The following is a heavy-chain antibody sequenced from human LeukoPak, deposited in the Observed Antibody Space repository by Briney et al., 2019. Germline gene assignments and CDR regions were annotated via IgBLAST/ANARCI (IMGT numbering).Heavy chain of an antibody. V-gene: IGHV4-59*08. CDR2: IYYTGNT. Sequence: PSETLSLTCTVSGGSMSSFYFTWIRQPPGKGLEWLGYIYYTGNTNYSPSLKSRVTISVDTSKNQFSLKLRSVTAADTAMYYCARLPRAYTYFDYWGQGTLVTVSS. D-gene: IGHD3-16*01. CDR3: ARLPRAYTYFDY. J-gene: IGHJ4*02. CDR1: GGSMSSFY.